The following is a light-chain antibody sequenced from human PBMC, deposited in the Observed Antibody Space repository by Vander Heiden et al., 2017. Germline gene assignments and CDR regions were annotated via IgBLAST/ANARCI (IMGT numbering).Light chain of an antibody. Sequence: SYVLPQPPSASVAPGQTARITCGGNNTGSKSVHWYQQKPGQATVLVVYDDSDRPSGIPGRFSGSNSGNTATLTISRVEAGDEADYYCQVWDSSSNHVVFGGGTKLTVL. CDR1: NTGSKS. J-gene: IGLJ2*01. V-gene: IGLV3-21*02. CDR3: QVWDSSSNHVV. CDR2: DDS.